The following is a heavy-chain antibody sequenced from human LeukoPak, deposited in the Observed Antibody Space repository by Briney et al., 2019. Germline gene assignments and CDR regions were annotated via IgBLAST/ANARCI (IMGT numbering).Heavy chain of an antibody. CDR3: TGGAEVGIGAFDI. J-gene: IGHJ3*02. Sequence: GGSLRPSCAASGFTFSSYGMHWVRQAPGKGLEWVAVISYDGSNKYYADSVKGRFTISRDNSKNTLYLQMSSLKTEDMAIYYCTGGAEVGIGAFDIWGQGTLVTVSS. D-gene: IGHD6-13*01. V-gene: IGHV3-30*03. CDR2: ISYDGSNK. CDR1: GFTFSSYG.